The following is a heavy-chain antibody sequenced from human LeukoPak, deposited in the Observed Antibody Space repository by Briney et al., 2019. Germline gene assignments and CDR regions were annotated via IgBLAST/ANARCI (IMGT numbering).Heavy chain of an antibody. Sequence: PSETLSLTCAVYGGSFSGYYWSWIRQPPGKGLEWIGEIYHSGSTNYNPSLKSRVTISVGKSKNQFSLKLSSVTAADTAVYYCARDLGSSGPDAFDIWGQGTMVTVSS. V-gene: IGHV4-34*01. D-gene: IGHD6-19*01. J-gene: IGHJ3*02. CDR1: GGSFSGYY. CDR3: ARDLGSSGPDAFDI. CDR2: IYHSGST.